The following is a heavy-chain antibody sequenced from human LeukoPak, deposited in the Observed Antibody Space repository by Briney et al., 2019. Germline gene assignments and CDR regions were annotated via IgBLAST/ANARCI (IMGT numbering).Heavy chain of an antibody. CDR2: IYYSGST. V-gene: IGHV4-38-2*02. J-gene: IGHJ4*02. D-gene: IGHD5-12*01. CDR1: GYSISSGNY. CDR3: ARDTYSGYDPLN. Sequence: PSDTLSLTCAVSGYSISSGNYWGWIRQPPGKGLEWIGSIYYSGSTYYNPSLKSRVTISVDTSKNQFSLKLSSVTAADTAVYYCARDTYSGYDPLNWGQGTLVTVSS.